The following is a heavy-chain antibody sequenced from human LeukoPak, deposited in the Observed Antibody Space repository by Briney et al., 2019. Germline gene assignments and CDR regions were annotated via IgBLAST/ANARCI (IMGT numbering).Heavy chain of an antibody. Sequence: PGGSLRLSCAASGFTFSSYEMNWVRQAPGKGLEWVSYISSSGSTIYYADSVKGRFTISRDNAKNSLHLQMNSLRAEDTAVYYCARGPNIAVAGPIGGLPYYWGQGTLVTVSS. CDR2: ISSSGSTI. J-gene: IGHJ4*02. V-gene: IGHV3-48*03. CDR1: GFTFSSYE. D-gene: IGHD6-19*01. CDR3: ARGPNIAVAGPIGGLPYY.